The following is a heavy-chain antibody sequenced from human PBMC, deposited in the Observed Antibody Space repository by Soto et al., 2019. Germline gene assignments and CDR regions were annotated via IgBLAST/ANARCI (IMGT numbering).Heavy chain of an antibody. CDR2: IHDSGNT. CDR3: AREGDCSGGTCYWNYFNY. CDR1: GGSMSTYY. D-gene: IGHD2-15*01. Sequence: ASETLSLTCTVSGGSMSTYYWNWIRQSPGKGLEWIGYIHDSGNTNKNPSLKSRVTISLDTSKNQFSLKLSSVTAADTAVYYCAREGDCSGGTCYWNYFNYWGQGTLVTVSS. J-gene: IGHJ4*02. V-gene: IGHV4-59*01.